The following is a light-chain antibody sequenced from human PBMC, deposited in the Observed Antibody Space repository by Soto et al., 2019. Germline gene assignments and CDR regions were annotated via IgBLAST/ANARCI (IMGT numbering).Light chain of an antibody. CDR2: DAS. V-gene: IGKV1-33*01. CDR3: QQYDNLPYT. J-gene: IGKJ2*01. Sequence: DIQMTQSPSSLSASVGDRVTITCQASQDISNYLNWYQQKPGKAPKLLIYDASNLETGVPSRFSGSGSGTDFTFTISSLQPEDIATYYCQQYDNLPYTWGQWTKLESK. CDR1: QDISNY.